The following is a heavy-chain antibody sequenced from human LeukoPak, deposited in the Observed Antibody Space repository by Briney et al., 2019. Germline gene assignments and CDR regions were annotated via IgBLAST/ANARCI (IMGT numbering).Heavy chain of an antibody. CDR1: GFPFSNAW. Sequence: GGSLRLSCAASGFPFSNAWMSWVRQAPGKGLEWVGRIKSKTDAATTDYAEPVKGRITISRDDSKLTLYLQMNSLKTEDTAVYYCTTNTVVDYWGQGNLATVSS. D-gene: IGHD4-17*01. CDR2: IKSKTDAATT. J-gene: IGHJ4*02. CDR3: TTNTVVDY. V-gene: IGHV3-15*01.